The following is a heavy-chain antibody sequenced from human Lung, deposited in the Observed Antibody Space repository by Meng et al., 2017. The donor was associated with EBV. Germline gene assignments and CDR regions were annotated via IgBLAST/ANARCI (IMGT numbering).Heavy chain of an antibody. CDR1: GGSISSSNW. D-gene: IGHD3-22*01. J-gene: IGHJ4*02. Sequence: VQLQASGPGRVKPSGTLSLTCAVSGGSISSSNWWSWVRQPPGKGLEWIGEIYHSGSTNYNPSLKSRVTISVDKSKNQFSLKLSSVTAADTAVYYCARASFDYYDSSGYYDYWGQGTLVTVSS. CDR2: IYHSGST. V-gene: IGHV4-4*02. CDR3: ARASFDYYDSSGYYDY.